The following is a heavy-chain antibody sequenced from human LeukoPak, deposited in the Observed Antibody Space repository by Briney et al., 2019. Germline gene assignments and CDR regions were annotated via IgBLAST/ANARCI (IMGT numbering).Heavy chain of an antibody. J-gene: IGHJ4*02. CDR1: GFTFSSYN. Sequence: GGSLRLSCAASGFTFSSYNMNWVRQAPGKGLEWVSSISSSSGYIYYADSVKGRIAISRDNAKNSLWLQINSLRAEDTAVYYCARDMSSGYDFDYWGQGTLVTVSS. CDR3: ARDMSSGYDFDY. V-gene: IGHV3-21*01. D-gene: IGHD5-12*01. CDR2: ISSSSGYI.